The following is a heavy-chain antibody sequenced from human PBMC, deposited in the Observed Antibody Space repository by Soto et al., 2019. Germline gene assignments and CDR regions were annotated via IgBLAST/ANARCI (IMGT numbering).Heavy chain of an antibody. V-gene: IGHV3-23*01. CDR3: AKDRRVFYYDSSGYYPWYFDY. CDR2: ISGSGGST. CDR1: GFTFSSYA. D-gene: IGHD3-22*01. J-gene: IGHJ4*02. Sequence: PGGSLRLSCAASGFTFSSYAMSWVRQAPGKGLEWVSAISGSGGSTYYADSVKGRFTISRDNSKNTLYLQMNSLRAEDTAVYYCAKDRRVFYYDSSGYYPWYFDYWGQGTLVTVSS.